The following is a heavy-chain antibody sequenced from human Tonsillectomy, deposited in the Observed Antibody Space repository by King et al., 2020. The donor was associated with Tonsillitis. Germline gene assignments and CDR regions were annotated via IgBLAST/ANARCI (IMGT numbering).Heavy chain of an antibody. CDR3: AGAYYYDRSEPMDV. V-gene: IGHV4-30-4*01. Sequence: VQLQESGPGLVKPSQTLSLTCTVSGGSISSGDYYWTWIRQSPGKGLEWIWYIYYSVSTQYHPSLERRITISVDTSKNQFSLNLSSVTAADTAVYYCAGAYYYDRSEPMDVWGQGTTVTVSS. D-gene: IGHD3-22*01. CDR2: IYYSVST. J-gene: IGHJ6*02. CDR1: GGSISSGDYY.